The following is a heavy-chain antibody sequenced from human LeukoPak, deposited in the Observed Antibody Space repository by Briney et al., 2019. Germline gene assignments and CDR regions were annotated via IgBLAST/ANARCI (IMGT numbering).Heavy chain of an antibody. V-gene: IGHV3-7*01. D-gene: IGHD6-13*01. CDR2: INTDGSEE. CDR3: ARDPAAWDY. Sequence: GGSLRLSCAASGFVFNNYWMSWVRQAPGKGLEWVANINTDGSEEYYVDSVKGRFTISRDNARNSLYLQMSSLIVEDTAVYYCARDPAAWDYWGQGTLVTVSS. CDR1: GFVFNNYW. J-gene: IGHJ4*02.